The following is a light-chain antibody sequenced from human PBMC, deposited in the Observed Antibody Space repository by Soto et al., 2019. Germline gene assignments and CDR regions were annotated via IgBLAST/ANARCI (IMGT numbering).Light chain of an antibody. V-gene: IGKV1-5*01. CDR1: QSISSW. J-gene: IGKJ1*01. Sequence: DIPMTQSPSTLSASVGDRVTITCRASQSISSWLAWYQQKPGKAPKLLIYDASSLESGVPSRFSGSGSWTEFTLTISSLQPDDFATYYCQQYNSYSGTFGQGTKVEIK. CDR2: DAS. CDR3: QQYNSYSGT.